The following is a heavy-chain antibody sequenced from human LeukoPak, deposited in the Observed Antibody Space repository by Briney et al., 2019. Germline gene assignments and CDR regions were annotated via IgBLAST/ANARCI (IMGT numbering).Heavy chain of an antibody. CDR2: IYYSGST. CDR3: ARDGGGRLEYFFDY. D-gene: IGHD3-3*01. Sequence: SETLSLTCTVSGDSITSSSYYWGWIRQPPGKGLEWIGSIYYSGSTYYTPSLKSRVIISVDTSKNQFSLKLSSVTAADTAVYFCARDGGGRLEYFFDYWGQGTLVTVSS. V-gene: IGHV4-39*02. J-gene: IGHJ4*02. CDR1: GDSITSSSYY.